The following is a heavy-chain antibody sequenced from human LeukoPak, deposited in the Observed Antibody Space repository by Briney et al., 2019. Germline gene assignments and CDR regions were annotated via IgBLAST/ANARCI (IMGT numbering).Heavy chain of an antibody. V-gene: IGHV4-59*12. CDR2: IYYSGST. CDR1: GGSISSYY. D-gene: IGHD3-10*01. CDR3: ARGIGGPSDY. Sequence: SETLSLTCTVSGGSISSYYWSWIRQPPGKGLEWIGYIYYSGSTNYNPSLKSRVTISVDTSKNQFSLKLSSVTAADTAVYYCARGIGGPSDYWGQGTLVTVSS. J-gene: IGHJ4*02.